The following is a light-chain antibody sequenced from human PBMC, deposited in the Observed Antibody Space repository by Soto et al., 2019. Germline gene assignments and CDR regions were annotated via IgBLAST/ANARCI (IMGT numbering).Light chain of an antibody. CDR3: QQRSNWPRT. J-gene: IGKJ1*01. CDR2: DAY. CDR1: QSVSSY. V-gene: IGKV3-11*01. Sequence: EIVLTQSPATLSLSPGERATLSCRASQSVSSYLAWYQQKPGQSPRLLIYDAYNRATGIPARFSGSGSGKYFTLTISRLEPEDFAVYYCQQRSNWPRTFGQGTKVEIK.